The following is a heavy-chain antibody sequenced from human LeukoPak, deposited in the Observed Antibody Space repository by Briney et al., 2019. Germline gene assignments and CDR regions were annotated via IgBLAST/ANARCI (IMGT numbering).Heavy chain of an antibody. D-gene: IGHD6-13*01. V-gene: IGHV1-18*01. Sequence: ASVKVSCKASGYTFTSYGISWVRQAPGQGLEWMGWISAYNGNTNYAQKLQGRVTMTTDTSTSTAYMELRSLRSDDTAVYYCARVRKRSVIAAAGTRANWFDPWGQGTLVTVSS. CDR1: GYTFTSYG. CDR2: ISAYNGNT. J-gene: IGHJ5*02. CDR3: ARVRKRSVIAAAGTRANWFDP.